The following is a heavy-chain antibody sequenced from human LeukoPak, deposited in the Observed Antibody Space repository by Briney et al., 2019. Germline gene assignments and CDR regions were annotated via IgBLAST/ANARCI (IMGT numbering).Heavy chain of an antibody. D-gene: IGHD1-26*01. V-gene: IGHV3-9*01. Sequence: GRSLRLSCAASGFTFDDYAMHWVRQAPGKGLEWVSGISWNSGSIGYADSVKGRFTISRDNAKNSLYLQMNSLRAEDTAVYYCAKASRYSGSYLAFDIWGQGTMVTVSS. CDR3: AKASRYSGSYLAFDI. CDR1: GFTFDDYA. J-gene: IGHJ3*02. CDR2: ISWNSGSI.